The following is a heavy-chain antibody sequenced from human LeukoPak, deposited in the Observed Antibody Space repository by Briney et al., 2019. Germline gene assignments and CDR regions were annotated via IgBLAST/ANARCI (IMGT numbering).Heavy chain of an antibody. D-gene: IGHD5-18*01. CDR3: ASGVDTDMGRPDAFDI. Sequence: KASETLSLTCTVSGGSISSGGYYWSWIRQHPGKGLEWIGYIYYSGSTYYNPSLKSRVTISVDTSKNQFSLKLSSVTAADTAVYYCASGVDTDMGRPDAFDIWGQGTMATVSS. J-gene: IGHJ3*02. V-gene: IGHV4-31*03. CDR1: GGSISSGGYY. CDR2: IYYSGST.